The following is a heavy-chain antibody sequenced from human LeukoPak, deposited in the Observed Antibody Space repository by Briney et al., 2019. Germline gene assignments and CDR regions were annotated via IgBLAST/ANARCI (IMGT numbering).Heavy chain of an antibody. Sequence: GGSLRLSCAASGFTFSSYSMNWVRQAPGKGLEWVSSISSSSRYIYYADSVKGRFTISRDNAKNSLYLQMNSLRAEDTAVYYCARGEYCSSTSCYNNWFDPWGQGTLVTVSS. D-gene: IGHD2-2*01. CDR2: ISSSSRYI. V-gene: IGHV3-21*04. CDR1: GFTFSSYS. J-gene: IGHJ5*02. CDR3: ARGEYCSSTSCYNNWFDP.